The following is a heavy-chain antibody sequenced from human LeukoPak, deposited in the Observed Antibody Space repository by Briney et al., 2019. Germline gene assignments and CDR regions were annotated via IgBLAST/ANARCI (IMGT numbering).Heavy chain of an antibody. D-gene: IGHD4-17*01. Sequence: GGSLRLSCVTSGFSFSGNYMSWFRLSPGKGLEWVSYITSSGSTIEYADSVKGRFTISRDNAESSLYLQMNDVRPEDTAVYYCARDPDYGDPYWGQGTLVTVSS. CDR2: ITSSGSTI. CDR3: ARDPDYGDPY. CDR1: GFSFSGNY. J-gene: IGHJ4*02. V-gene: IGHV3-11*01.